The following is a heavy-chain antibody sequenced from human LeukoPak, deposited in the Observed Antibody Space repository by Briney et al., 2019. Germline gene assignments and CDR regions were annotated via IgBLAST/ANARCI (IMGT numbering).Heavy chain of an antibody. D-gene: IGHD3-10*02. CDR3: ARDVRRASKNY. V-gene: IGHV3-48*01. CDR2: ISSSSSTI. Sequence: GGSLRLSCAASGFTFSSYSMNWVRQAPGKGLEWGSYISSSSSTIYYADSLKGRFTISRDNAKNSLYLQMNSLRAEDTAVYYCARDVRRASKNYWGQGTLVTVSS. CDR1: GFTFSSYS. J-gene: IGHJ4*02.